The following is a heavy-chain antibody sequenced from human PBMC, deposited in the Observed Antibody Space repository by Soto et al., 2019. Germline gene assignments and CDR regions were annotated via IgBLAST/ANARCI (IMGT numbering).Heavy chain of an antibody. CDR3: ARSYCGGDCYHLFDY. D-gene: IGHD2-21*02. CDR1: GGTFSSYT. CDR2: IIPILGIA. V-gene: IGHV1-69*02. Sequence: QVQLVQSGAEVKKPGSSVKVSCKASGGTFSSYTISWVRQAPGQGLEWMGRIIPILGIANYAQKFQGRVTINANKSTSTAYMELSSLRSEDTAVYYCARSYCGGDCYHLFDYWGQGTLVTVSS. J-gene: IGHJ4*02.